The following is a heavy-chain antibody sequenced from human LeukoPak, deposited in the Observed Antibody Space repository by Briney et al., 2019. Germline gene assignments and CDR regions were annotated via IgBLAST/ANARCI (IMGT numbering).Heavy chain of an antibody. J-gene: IGHJ5*02. D-gene: IGHD4-11*01. Sequence: PGGSLRLSCAAAGFTFSHYGMHTVRQAPGKGLEWVSVICSDGTNQYSADSVKGRFTISRDDSGNTLYLQMNSLRPEDTGVYYCAKVAQRGFDYSNSLEAWGQGTPVTVST. CDR1: GFTFSHYG. CDR2: ICSDGTNQ. V-gene: IGHV3-33*06. CDR3: AKVAQRGFDYSNSLEA.